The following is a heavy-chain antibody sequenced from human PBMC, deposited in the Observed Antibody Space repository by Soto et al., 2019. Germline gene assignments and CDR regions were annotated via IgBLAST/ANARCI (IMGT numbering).Heavy chain of an antibody. CDR1: GYTFTGYY. V-gene: IGHV1-2*07. D-gene: IGHD4-17*01. CDR3: ARGKTTVTALVY. Sequence: ASVKVSCKASGYTFTGYYMHWVRQAPGQGLEWMGWINPNSGGTNYAHKFQGRVTMTRDASISTAYMELSRLRSDDTAVYYCARGKTTVTALVYWGQGTLVTVSS. CDR2: INPNSGGT. J-gene: IGHJ4*02.